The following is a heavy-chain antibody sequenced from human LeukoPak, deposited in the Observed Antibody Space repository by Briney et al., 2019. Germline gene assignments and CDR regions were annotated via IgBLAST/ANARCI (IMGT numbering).Heavy chain of an antibody. D-gene: IGHD4-23*01. V-gene: IGHV4-61*09. CDR3: ARVLQWSRGRGGAFDI. CDR1: GGSISSGSYY. CDR2: IYRSGST. J-gene: IGHJ3*02. Sequence: SETLSLTCTVSGGSISSGSYYWSWIRQPAGKRLEWIGHIYRSGSTNYNPSLKSRVTISVDTSKNQFSLKLSSVTAADTAVYYCARVLQWSRGRGGAFDIWGQGTMVTVSS.